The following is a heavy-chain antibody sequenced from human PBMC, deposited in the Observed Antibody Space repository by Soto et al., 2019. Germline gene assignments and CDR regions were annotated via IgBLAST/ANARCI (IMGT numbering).Heavy chain of an antibody. CDR3: ARGGYYDILTGSPPPFDY. CDR1: GGTFSSYA. Sequence: QVQLVQSGAEVKKPGSSVKVSCKASGGTFSSYAISWVRQAPGQGLEWMGGIIPIFSTGNYAQKFQGRVTITPDESTSTAYMELSSLRSEDTAVYYCARGGYYDILTGSPPPFDYWGQGTLVTVSS. D-gene: IGHD3-9*01. V-gene: IGHV1-69*05. CDR2: IIPIFSTG. J-gene: IGHJ4*02.